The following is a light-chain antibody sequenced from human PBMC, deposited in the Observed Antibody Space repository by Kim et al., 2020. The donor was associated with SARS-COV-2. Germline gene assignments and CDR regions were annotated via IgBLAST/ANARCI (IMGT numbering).Light chain of an antibody. Sequence: KATINCRSSQRVLNSSNNMNYLAWFQQKSGQPPKLLIYWTSTRESGVPDRFSGSGSGTDFSLTISSLQAEDVAVYYCHQYYSVPYTFGQGTKLEI. CDR2: WTS. J-gene: IGKJ2*01. V-gene: IGKV4-1*01. CDR3: HQYYSVPYT. CDR1: QRVLNSSNNMNY.